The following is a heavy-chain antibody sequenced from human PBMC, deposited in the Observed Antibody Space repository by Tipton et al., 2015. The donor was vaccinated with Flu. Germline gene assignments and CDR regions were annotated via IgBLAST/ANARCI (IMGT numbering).Heavy chain of an antibody. D-gene: IGHD3-22*01. CDR2: IYYSGIT. V-gene: IGHV4-59*01. Sequence: TLPLTCTVSGASISSYYWSWIRQPPGKGLEWIGYIYYSGITNYNPSLKSRVTISVDTSKNQFSLRLSSVTAADTAVYYCARVGGDYRDTSGFIPWFDLWGQGTLVTVSS. CDR1: GASISSYY. J-gene: IGHJ5*02. CDR3: ARVGGDYRDTSGFIPWFDL.